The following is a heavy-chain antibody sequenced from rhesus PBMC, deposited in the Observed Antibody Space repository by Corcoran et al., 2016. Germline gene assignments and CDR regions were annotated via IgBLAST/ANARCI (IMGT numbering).Heavy chain of an antibody. CDR3: ARDSPYRDKYFDL. D-gene: IGHD4-23*01. CDR2: INPYNGNT. CDR1: GYTFTDYY. V-gene: IGHV1S2*01. Sequence: QVQLVQSGAEVKKPGSSVKVSCKASGYTFTDYYMPWVRQAPRQGLEWFGWINPYNGNTKDAQKFQGRVTMTTDPATSTAYMELSSLRSEDTAVYYCARDSPYRDKYFDLWGPGTPITISS. J-gene: IGHJ2*01.